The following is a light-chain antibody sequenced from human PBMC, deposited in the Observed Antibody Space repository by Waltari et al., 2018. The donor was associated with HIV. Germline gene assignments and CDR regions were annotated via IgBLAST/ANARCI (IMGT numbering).Light chain of an antibody. J-gene: IGLJ2*01. Sequence: SYDLTQPLSVSVSPGETASITCSGDSLTDKYAYWYQQKPGQSPLLVIYQDTQRPSGIPERFSGSSSGNTAALTISGTQPMDEADYFCQVWDRGTAVFGGGTKVTVL. CDR2: QDT. V-gene: IGLV3-1*01. CDR3: QVWDRGTAV. CDR1: SLTDKY.